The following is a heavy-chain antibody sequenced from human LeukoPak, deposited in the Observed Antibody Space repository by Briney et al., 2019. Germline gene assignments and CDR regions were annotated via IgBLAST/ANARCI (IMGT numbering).Heavy chain of an antibody. CDR1: GFTFSSYA. D-gene: IGHD4-23*01. CDR2: IASDGSST. Sequence: GGSLRLSCAASGFTFSSYAMGWVRQAPGKGLVWVSRIASDGSSTTYADSVKGRFSISRDNAKNTLYLQMNSLRVEDTAVYYCARGRPRGNDYWGQGTLVTVSS. V-gene: IGHV3-74*01. J-gene: IGHJ4*02. CDR3: ARGRPRGNDY.